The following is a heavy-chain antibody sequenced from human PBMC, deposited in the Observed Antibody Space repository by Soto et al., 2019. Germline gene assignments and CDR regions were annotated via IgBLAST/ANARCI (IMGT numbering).Heavy chain of an antibody. Sequence: GGSLRLSCAASGFTFSDYYMSWIRQAPGKGLEWVSYISSSGSTIYYADSVKGRFTISRDNAKNSLYLQMNSLRAEDTAVYYCARDALDGGPLGVVNWFDPWGQGTLVTVSS. D-gene: IGHD3-3*01. J-gene: IGHJ5*02. V-gene: IGHV3-11*01. CDR1: GFTFSDYY. CDR3: ARDALDGGPLGVVNWFDP. CDR2: ISSSGSTI.